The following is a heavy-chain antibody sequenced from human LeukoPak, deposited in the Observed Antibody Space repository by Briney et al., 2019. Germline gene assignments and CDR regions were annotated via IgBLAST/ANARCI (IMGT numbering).Heavy chain of an antibody. V-gene: IGHV3-21*01. CDR3: ARDLDGGIAVAGGFDY. CDR2: ISSSSSYI. Sequence: GGSLRLSCAASGFTFSSYGMHWVRQAPGKGLEWVSSISSSSSYIYYADSVKGRFTISRDNAKNSLYLQMNSLRAEDTAVYYCARDLDGGIAVAGGFDYWGQGTLVTVSS. D-gene: IGHD6-19*01. J-gene: IGHJ4*02. CDR1: GFTFSSYG.